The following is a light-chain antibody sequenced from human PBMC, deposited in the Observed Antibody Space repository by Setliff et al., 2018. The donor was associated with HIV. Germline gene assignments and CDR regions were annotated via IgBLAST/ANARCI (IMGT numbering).Light chain of an antibody. J-gene: IGKJ1*01. CDR3: QQYGSSRT. Sequence: EIVLTQSPGTLSLSPGERATLSCRASQSLSSTYLAWYQQKRGQAPRLLIYGASTRATGIPDRFSGSGSGTDFTLTINRLEPEDFSVYYCQQYGSSRTFGPGTKVDIK. V-gene: IGKV3-20*01. CDR2: GAS. CDR1: QSLSSTY.